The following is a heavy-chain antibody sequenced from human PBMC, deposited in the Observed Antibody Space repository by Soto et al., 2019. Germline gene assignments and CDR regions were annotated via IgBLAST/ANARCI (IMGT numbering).Heavy chain of an antibody. J-gene: IGHJ4*02. D-gene: IGHD3-22*01. Sequence: SETLSLTCTVSGGSISSSSYYWGWIRQPPGKGLEWIGSIYYSGSTYYNPSLKSRVTISVDTSKNQFSLKLSSVSAADTAVYYCARHSREEPHYYDSSGYGPGPIDYWGQGTLVTVS. CDR3: ARHSREEPHYYDSSGYGPGPIDY. CDR2: IYYSGST. CDR1: GGSISSSSYY. V-gene: IGHV4-39*01.